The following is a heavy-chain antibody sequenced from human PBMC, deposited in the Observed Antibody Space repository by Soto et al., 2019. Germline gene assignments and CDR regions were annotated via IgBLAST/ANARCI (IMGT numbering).Heavy chain of an antibody. CDR2: IYYSGST. CDR1: GGSISSSSYY. D-gene: IGHD1-7*01. J-gene: IGHJ6*03. V-gene: IGHV4-39*01. CDR3: ARQVGNNWNYVAYYYYYMDV. Sequence: SETLSLTCTVSGGSISSSSYYWGWIRQPPGKGLEWIGSIYYSGSTYYNPSLKSRVTISVDTSKNQFSLKLSSVTAADTAVYYWARQVGNNWNYVAYYYYYMDVWGKGTTVTVSS.